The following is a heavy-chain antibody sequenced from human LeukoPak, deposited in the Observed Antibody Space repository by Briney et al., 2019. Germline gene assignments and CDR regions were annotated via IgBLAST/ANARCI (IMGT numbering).Heavy chain of an antibody. D-gene: IGHD4-23*01. Sequence: GGSLRLSCAASGFTFDDYTMHWVRHVPGKGLEWVSLISWDGDRAFYADFVKGRFTVSRDNSKNFLHLQMSNLTTEDAALYFCASPYGGNSYFFDYWGQGTLVTVSS. J-gene: IGHJ4*02. CDR2: ISWDGDRA. V-gene: IGHV3-43*01. CDR1: GFTFDDYT. CDR3: ASPYGGNSYFFDY.